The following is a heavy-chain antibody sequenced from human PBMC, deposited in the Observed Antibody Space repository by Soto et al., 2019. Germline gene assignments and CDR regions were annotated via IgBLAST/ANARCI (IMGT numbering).Heavy chain of an antibody. CDR3: ATGITTLILKLRDYYYGMDV. Sequence: GGSLRLSCAASGFTFSSYGMHWVRQAPGKGLEWVAVISYDGSNKYYADSVKGRFTISRDNSKNTLYLQMNSLRAEDTAVYYCATGITTLILKLRDYYYGMDVWGQGTTVTVSS. V-gene: IGHV3-30*03. CDR1: GFTFSSYG. D-gene: IGHD3-16*01. CDR2: ISYDGSNK. J-gene: IGHJ6*02.